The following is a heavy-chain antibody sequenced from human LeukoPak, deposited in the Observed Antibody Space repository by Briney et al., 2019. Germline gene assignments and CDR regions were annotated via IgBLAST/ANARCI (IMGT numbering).Heavy chain of an antibody. CDR1: GGSVSNYY. V-gene: IGHV4-59*02. J-gene: IGHJ4*02. D-gene: IGHD7-27*01. CDR2: IYYTET. CDR3: ATRKLGNDY. Sequence: SETLSLTCTVSGGSVSNYYWSWIRQSPGKGLEWIGYIYYTETSYNPSLKSRVTISADTSKNQFSLKLYSVPAADTAVYYCATRKLGNDYWGQGTLVTVSS.